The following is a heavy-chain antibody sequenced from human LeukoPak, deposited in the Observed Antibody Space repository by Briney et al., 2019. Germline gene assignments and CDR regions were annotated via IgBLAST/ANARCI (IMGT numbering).Heavy chain of an antibody. CDR1: GGSISSSSYY. V-gene: IGHV4-39*07. CDR3: ARAKLLLLPRDY. Sequence: SETLSLTCTVSGGSISSSSYYWGWIRQPPGKGLEWIGSIYYSGSTYYNPSLKSRVTISVDTSKNQFSLKLSSVTAADTAVYYCARAKLLLLPRDYWGQGTLVTVSS. J-gene: IGHJ4*02. D-gene: IGHD3-10*01. CDR2: IYYSGST.